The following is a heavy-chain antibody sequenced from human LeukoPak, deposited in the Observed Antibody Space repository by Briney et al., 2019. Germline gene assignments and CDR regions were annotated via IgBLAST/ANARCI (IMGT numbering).Heavy chain of an antibody. CDR3: ARSVPTWIQLVDAFDI. J-gene: IGHJ3*02. D-gene: IGHD5-18*01. CDR2: INHSGST. Sequence: PSETLSLTCTVSGYSISSGYYWGWIRQPPGKGLEWIGEINHSGSTNYNPSLKSRVTISVDTSKNQFSLKLSSVTAADTAVYYCARSVPTWIQLVDAFDIWGQGTMVTVSS. V-gene: IGHV4-38-2*02. CDR1: GYSISSGYY.